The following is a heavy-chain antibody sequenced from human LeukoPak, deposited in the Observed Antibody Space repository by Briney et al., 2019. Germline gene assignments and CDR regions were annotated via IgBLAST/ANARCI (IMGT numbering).Heavy chain of an antibody. J-gene: IGHJ4*02. CDR2: IWYDGSNK. V-gene: IGHV3-33*01. D-gene: IGHD5-12*01. CDR1: GFIFRNHG. Sequence: QPGGSLRLSCAASGFIFRNHGMHWVRQAPGKGLEWVAVIWYDGSNKYYGDSVKGRFTISRDNSKNTLYLEMNSLRVEDTAVYYCATVRGSWLRPENWGQGTLVTVSS. CDR3: ATVRGSWLRPEN.